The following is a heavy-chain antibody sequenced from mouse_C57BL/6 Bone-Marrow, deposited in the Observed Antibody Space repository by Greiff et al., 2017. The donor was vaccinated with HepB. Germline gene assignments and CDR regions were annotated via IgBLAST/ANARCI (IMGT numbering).Heavy chain of an antibody. D-gene: IGHD2-3*01. CDR2: IYPGGGYT. V-gene: IGHV1-63*01. CDR1: GYTFTNYW. CDR3: ARSSYDGFPYYFDY. J-gene: IGHJ2*01. Sequence: QVQLKQSGAELVRPGTSVKMSCKASGYTFTNYWIGWAKQRPGHGLEWIGDIYPGGGYTNYNEKFKGKATLTADKSSSTAYMQFSSLTSEDSAIYYCARSSYDGFPYYFDYWGQGTTLTVSS.